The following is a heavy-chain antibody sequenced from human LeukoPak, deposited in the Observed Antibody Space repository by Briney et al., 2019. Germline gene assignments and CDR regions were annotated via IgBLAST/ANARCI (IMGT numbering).Heavy chain of an antibody. D-gene: IGHD5-18*01. CDR2: INHSGST. V-gene: IGHV4-34*01. Sequence: SETLSLTCAVYGGSFSGYYWSWIRQPPGKGLEWIGEINHSGSTNYNPSLKSRVTISVDTSKNQFSLKLSSVTAADTAVYYCARHVLRGYSYGYNWFDPWGQGTLVTVSS. J-gene: IGHJ5*02. CDR3: ARHVLRGYSYGYNWFDP. CDR1: GGSFSGYY.